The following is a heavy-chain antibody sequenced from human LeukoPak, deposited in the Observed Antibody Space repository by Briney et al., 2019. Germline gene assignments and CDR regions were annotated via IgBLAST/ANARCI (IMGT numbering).Heavy chain of an antibody. J-gene: IGHJ4*02. Sequence: PGGSLRLSCTTSGFTFSEFVMSWVRQAPGKGLEWVSSITSTSGSIYYADSVKGRFTIFRDNSKNTLYLQMNSLRAEDTAVYYCAKRTPRGYDSSGYGDYWGQGTLVTVSS. CDR1: GFTFSEFV. V-gene: IGHV3-23*01. D-gene: IGHD3-22*01. CDR3: AKRTPRGYDSSGYGDY. CDR2: ITSTSGSI.